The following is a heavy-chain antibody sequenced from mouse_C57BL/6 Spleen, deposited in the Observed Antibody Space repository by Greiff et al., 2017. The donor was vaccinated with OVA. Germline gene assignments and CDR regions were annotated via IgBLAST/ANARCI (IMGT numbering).Heavy chain of an antibody. V-gene: IGHV1-61*01. CDR3: ARRHDGYLRGYFDV. D-gene: IGHD2-3*01. CDR2: IYPSDSET. Sequence: QVQLQQPGAELVRPGSSVKLSCKASGYTFTSYWMAWVKQRPGQGLEWIGNIYPSDSETHYNQKFKDKATLTVDKSSSTAYMQLSSLTSEDSAVYYCARRHDGYLRGYFDVWGTGTTVTVSS. CDR1: GYTFTSYW. J-gene: IGHJ1*03.